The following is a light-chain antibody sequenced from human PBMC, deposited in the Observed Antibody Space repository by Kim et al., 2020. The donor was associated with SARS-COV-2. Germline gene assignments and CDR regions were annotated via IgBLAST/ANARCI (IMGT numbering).Light chain of an antibody. CDR3: QQYYSLPLT. CDR2: WAS. CDR1: RSVLSTFNNKNQ. V-gene: IGKV4-1*01. J-gene: IGKJ4*01. Sequence: DIVMTQSPDSLSVSLGERATLNCRSARSVLSTFNNKNQVAWYQQKPGQSPKLLIYWASTRESGVPDRFSGSGSGTDFTLTINNLQAEDVAIYYCQQYYSLPLTFGGGTKLEI.